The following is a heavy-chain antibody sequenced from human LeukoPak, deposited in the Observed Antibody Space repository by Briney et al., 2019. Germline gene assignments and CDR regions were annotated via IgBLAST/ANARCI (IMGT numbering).Heavy chain of an antibody. J-gene: IGHJ3*02. CDR1: GFTFSSYW. CDR3: ARDQNYGGNSQAFDI. Sequence: GGSLRLSCAASGFTFSSYWMSWVRQAPGKGLEWVANIKQDGSEKYHVDSVKGRFTISRDNAKNSLYQQMNSLRAEDTAVYYCARDQNYGGNSQAFDIWGQGTMVTVSS. CDR2: IKQDGSEK. D-gene: IGHD4-23*01. V-gene: IGHV3-7*01.